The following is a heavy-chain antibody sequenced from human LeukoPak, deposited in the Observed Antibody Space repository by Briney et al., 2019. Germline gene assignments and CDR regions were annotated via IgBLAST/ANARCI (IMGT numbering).Heavy chain of an antibody. J-gene: IGHJ4*02. D-gene: IGHD4-23*01. CDR3: ARDYGGSSPFDY. CDR1: GFTFSSYE. CDR2: ISSSGSTI. Sequence: HPGGSLRLSCAASGFTFSSYEMRWVRQAPGKGLEWVSYISSSGSTIYYADSVKGRFTISRDNTKNSLYLQMNSLRAEDTAVYYCARDYGGSSPFDYWGQGTLVTVSS. V-gene: IGHV3-48*03.